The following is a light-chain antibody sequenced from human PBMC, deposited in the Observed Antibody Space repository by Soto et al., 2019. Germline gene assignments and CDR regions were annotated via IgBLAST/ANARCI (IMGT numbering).Light chain of an antibody. J-gene: IGKJ4*01. CDR2: DAS. V-gene: IGKV3-11*01. Sequence: EIVLKQSPATLSLSPGNRATLSCRASQSVSSYLAWYQQKPGQPPRLLIYDASKRATGIPARFSGSGSGTYFTLTISSIEPEDFAVYFCQQRRDWLSFGGGTKVEIK. CDR1: QSVSSY. CDR3: QQRRDWLS.